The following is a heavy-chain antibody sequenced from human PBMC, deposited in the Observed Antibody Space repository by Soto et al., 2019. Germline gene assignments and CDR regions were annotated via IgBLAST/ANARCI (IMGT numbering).Heavy chain of an antibody. J-gene: IGHJ4*03. CDR1: GFTFSNHW. CDR3: VRDKGDYGFEY. Sequence: EVQLVESGGGLVQPGGSLRLSCAASGFTFSNHWMGWVRQAPGKGLEWVADISPDGGQKYYLDSVKGRFTISRDNAQKSLYLQMNGLGAEDTAVYFCVRDKGDYGFEYWGQGTMVTVSS. CDR2: ISPDGGQK. V-gene: IGHV3-7*01. D-gene: IGHD3-16*01.